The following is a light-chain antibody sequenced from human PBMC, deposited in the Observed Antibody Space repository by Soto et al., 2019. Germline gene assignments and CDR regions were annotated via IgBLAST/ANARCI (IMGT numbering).Light chain of an antibody. V-gene: IGKV3-11*01. J-gene: IGKJ3*01. Sequence: EVVLTQSPATLSLSPGERATLSCRASQSVSTNFAWYQQKPGQPPRLLIYGASNRATGTPARFSGSGSGTDFTLTISSLEPEDFAVYYCHQRSNWPPFTFGPGTKVEIK. CDR1: QSVSTN. CDR3: HQRSNWPPFT. CDR2: GAS.